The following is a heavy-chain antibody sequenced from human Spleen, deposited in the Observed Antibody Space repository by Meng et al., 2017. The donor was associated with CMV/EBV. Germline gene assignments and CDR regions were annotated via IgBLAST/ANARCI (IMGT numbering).Heavy chain of an antibody. V-gene: IGHV3-23*03. Sequence: PGPSLLPSGAASGFPFGSYAIGLVRPAPVKGLESVSVLYRGGSSTYYADSVKGRLTISRDNSKNTLYLQMNSLRAEDTAIYYCAKNANWGQGTLVTVSS. CDR2: LYRGGSST. CDR1: GFPFGSYA. D-gene: IGHD2-8*01. J-gene: IGHJ4*02. CDR3: AKNAN.